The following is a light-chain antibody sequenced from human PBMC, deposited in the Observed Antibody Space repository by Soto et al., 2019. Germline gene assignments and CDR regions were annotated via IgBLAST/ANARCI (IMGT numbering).Light chain of an antibody. CDR2: GNS. Sequence: QSVLTQPPSVSGAPGQRVTISCTGSSSNIGAGYDVHWYQQFPGTAPKLLIYGNSNRPSGVPDRFSASKSGTSASLAITGLQAEDEADYCCQSYDSSLRVYVFGTGTKVTVL. V-gene: IGLV1-40*01. J-gene: IGLJ1*01. CDR1: SSNIGAGYD. CDR3: QSYDSSLRVYV.